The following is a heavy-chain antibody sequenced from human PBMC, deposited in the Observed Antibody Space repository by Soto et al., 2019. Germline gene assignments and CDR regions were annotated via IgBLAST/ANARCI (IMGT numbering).Heavy chain of an antibody. CDR2: INPNSGGT. CDR3: ARDRVNSYNWFDP. CDR1: GYTFTGYY. V-gene: IGHV1-2*04. J-gene: IGHJ5*02. D-gene: IGHD1-20*01. Sequence: ASVKVSCKASGYTFTGYYMHWVRQAPGQGLEWMGWINPNSGGTKYAQKFQGWVSMTSDTSISPAYMELSSLRSDATAVYYCARDRVNSYNWFDPWGQGTLVTVSS.